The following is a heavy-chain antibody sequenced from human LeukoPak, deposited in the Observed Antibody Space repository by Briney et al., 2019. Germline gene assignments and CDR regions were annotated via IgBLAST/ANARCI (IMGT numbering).Heavy chain of an antibody. CDR2: ISESGDTT. V-gene: IGHV3-23*01. J-gene: IGHJ4*02. CDR1: KFTFSRYA. Sequence: GGSLRLSCAASKFTFSRYAMSWVRQAPGKGLEWVSTISESGDTTYYADSVKGRFTISRDNSKNTLYLQMNSLRAGDTAVYYCAPMVRGALPVDFDYWGQGTLVTVSS. CDR3: APMVRGALPVDFDY. D-gene: IGHD3-10*01.